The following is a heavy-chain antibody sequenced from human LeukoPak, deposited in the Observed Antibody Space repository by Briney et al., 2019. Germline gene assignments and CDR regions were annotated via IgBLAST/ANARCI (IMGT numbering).Heavy chain of an antibody. D-gene: IGHD5-18*01. V-gene: IGHV3-7*01. CDR3: ARDPDTDHPLWYYFDY. Sequence: SGGSLRLSCAASGFTFSSYWMSWVRQAPGKGLEWVANIKQDGSEKYYVDSVKGRFTISRDNAKNSLYLQMNSLRAEDTAVYYCARDPDTDHPLWYYFDYWGQGTLVTVSS. CDR2: IKQDGSEK. CDR1: GFTFSSYW. J-gene: IGHJ4*02.